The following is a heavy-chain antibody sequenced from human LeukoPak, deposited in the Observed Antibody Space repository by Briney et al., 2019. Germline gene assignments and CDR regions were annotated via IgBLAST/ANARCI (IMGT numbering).Heavy chain of an antibody. CDR3: ARDRVEVSNAFDI. J-gene: IGHJ3*02. CDR1: DGSISSSSYY. CDR2: IYYSGNT. Sequence: SETLSLTCTVSDGSISSSSYYWGWIRQPPGKGLEWSGNIYYSGNTYYNPSLKSRVTISVDTSKNQFSLKLSSVTAADTAVYYCARDRVEVSNAFDIWGQGTMVTVSS. D-gene: IGHD2-8*02. V-gene: IGHV4-39*07.